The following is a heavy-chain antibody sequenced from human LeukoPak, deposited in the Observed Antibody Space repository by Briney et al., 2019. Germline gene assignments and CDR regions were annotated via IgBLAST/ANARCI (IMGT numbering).Heavy chain of an antibody. V-gene: IGHV4-34*01. CDR3: ASMGINYYDSSGYYTFDY. D-gene: IGHD3-22*01. Sequence: PSETLSLTCAVYGGSFSGYYWSWIRQPPGKGLEWIGEINHSGSTNYNPSLKSRVTISVDTSKNQFSLKLSSVTAADTAVYYCASMGINYYDSSGYYTFDYWGQGTLVTVSS. CDR1: GGSFSGYY. J-gene: IGHJ4*02. CDR2: INHSGST.